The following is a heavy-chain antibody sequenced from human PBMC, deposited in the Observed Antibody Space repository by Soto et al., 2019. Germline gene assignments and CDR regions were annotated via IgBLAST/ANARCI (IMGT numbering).Heavy chain of an antibody. V-gene: IGHV4-38-2*01. CDR2: IHHSGRT. Sequence: PSETLSLTCAVSGYSISSGYYLAWIRQPPGKGLEWIGSIHHSGRTYSNPSLKSRLTISVDTSTNKFSLKLTSVTAADTAVYYCARGDDIAVVTTYFPDFWGQGTLVTVSS. D-gene: IGHD2-21*02. CDR3: ARGDDIAVVTTYFPDF. CDR1: GYSISSGYY. J-gene: IGHJ4*02.